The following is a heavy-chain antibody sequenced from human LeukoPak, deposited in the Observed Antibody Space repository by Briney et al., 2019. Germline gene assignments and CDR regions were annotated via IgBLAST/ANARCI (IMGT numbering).Heavy chain of an antibody. J-gene: IGHJ5*02. CDR3: ARGLGPRTAYYYDSSGYFGTAFDP. CDR2: INPNSGGT. V-gene: IGHV1-2*02. Sequence: EASVKVSCKASGYTFTGYYMHWVRQAPGQGLEWMGWINPNSGGTNYAQKFQGRVTKTRDTSISTAYMELSRLRSDDTAVYYCARGLGPRTAYYYDSSGYFGTAFDPWGQGTLVTVSS. CDR1: GYTFTGYY. D-gene: IGHD3-22*01.